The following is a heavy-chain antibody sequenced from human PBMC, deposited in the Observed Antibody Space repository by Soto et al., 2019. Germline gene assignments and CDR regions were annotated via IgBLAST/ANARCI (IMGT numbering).Heavy chain of an antibody. V-gene: IGHV3-15*07. Sequence: GGSLRLSCAASGFTFAPTWMNWVRQAPGKGLEWVGHTKSGRDGGTADYAAAVKDRFFISRDDSENMVSLQMNSLKTEDTAVYYCTTHSYYAYAFWGQGTLVTVSS. CDR3: TTHSYYAYAF. CDR2: TKSGRDGGTA. D-gene: IGHD4-4*01. CDR1: GFTFAPTW. J-gene: IGHJ4*02.